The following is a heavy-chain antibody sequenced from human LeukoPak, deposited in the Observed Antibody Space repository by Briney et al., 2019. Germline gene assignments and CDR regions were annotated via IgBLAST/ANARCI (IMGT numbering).Heavy chain of an antibody. CDR2: INPNSGGT. CDR1: GYTFTGYC. Sequence: ASVKVSCKASGYTFTGYCMHWVRQAPGQGLEWMGWINPNSGGTNYAQKFQGRVTMTRDTSISTAYMELSRLRSDDTAVYYCAXXXXXXYPIIQYYYGMDVWGQGTTVTVSS. CDR3: AXXXXXXYPIIQYYYGMDV. J-gene: IGHJ6*02. V-gene: IGHV1-2*02.